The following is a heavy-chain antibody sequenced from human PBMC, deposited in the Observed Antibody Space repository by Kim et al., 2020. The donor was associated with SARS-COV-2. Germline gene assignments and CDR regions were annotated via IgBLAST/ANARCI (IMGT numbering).Heavy chain of an antibody. CDR1: GGSISSYY. D-gene: IGHD3-10*01. V-gene: IGHV4-59*01. CDR2: IYYSGST. Sequence: SETLSLTCTVSGGSISSYYWSWIRQPPGKGLEWIGYIYYSGSTNYNPSPKSRGTISVDTTKNQFSLKLSSVTAADTAVYYCARVEYYYGSGSYYRFFDP. J-gene: IGHJ5*02. CDR3: ARVEYYYGSGSYYRFFDP.